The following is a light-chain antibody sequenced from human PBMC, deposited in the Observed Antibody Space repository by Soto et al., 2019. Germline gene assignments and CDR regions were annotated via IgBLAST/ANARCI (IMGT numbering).Light chain of an antibody. Sequence: EIVLTQSPATLSLSPGERATLSCRASQSVRSYLAWYQQKPGQAPRLLIFDASNRATGIPARFSGSGSGTDVTLTISSLEPEDFAVYYCQQRGNWPPYTFGQGTKLEIK. V-gene: IGKV3-11*01. J-gene: IGKJ2*01. CDR1: QSVRSY. CDR2: DAS. CDR3: QQRGNWPPYT.